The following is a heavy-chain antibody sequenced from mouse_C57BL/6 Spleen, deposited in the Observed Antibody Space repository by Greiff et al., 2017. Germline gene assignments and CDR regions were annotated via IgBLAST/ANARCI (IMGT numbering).Heavy chain of an antibody. CDR2: ISSGSSTI. D-gene: IGHD3-1*01. CDR1: GFTFSDYG. J-gene: IGHJ4*01. V-gene: IGHV5-17*01. CDR3: AMILGYYAMDY. Sequence: EVQRVESGGGLVKPGGSLKLSCAASGFTFSDYGMHWVRQAPEKGLEWVAYISSGSSTIYYADTVKGRFTISRDNAKNTLFLQMTSLRSEDTAMYYCAMILGYYAMDYWCQGTSVTVSS.